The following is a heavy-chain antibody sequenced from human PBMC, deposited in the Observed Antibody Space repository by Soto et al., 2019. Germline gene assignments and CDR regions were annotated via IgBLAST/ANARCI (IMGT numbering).Heavy chain of an antibody. CDR2: INHSGST. D-gene: IGHD1-1*01. CDR3: ARGLGTHKYYYGMDV. CDR1: GGSFSGYY. J-gene: IGHJ6*02. Sequence: SETLSLTCAVYGGSFSGYYWSWIRQPPGKGLEWIGEINHSGSTNYNPSLKSRVTISVDTSKNQFSLKLSSVTAVDTAVYYCARGLGTHKYYYGMDVWGQGTTVTVSS. V-gene: IGHV4-34*01.